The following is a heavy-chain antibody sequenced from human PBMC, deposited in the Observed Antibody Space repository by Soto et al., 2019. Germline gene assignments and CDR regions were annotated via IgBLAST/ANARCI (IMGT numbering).Heavy chain of an antibody. CDR3: VRDPAGHGMDV. CDR2: IGKGGDT. CDR1: GFTFSSYD. J-gene: IGHJ6*02. V-gene: IGHV3-13*01. D-gene: IGHD3-10*01. Sequence: EVQLVESGGGLVQPGGSLRLSCAASGFTFSSYDMQWVRQVTGKGLEWVSSIGKGGDTYYAGSVKGRFTISRENAKNSLYLQMSSLRAGDTAVYYCVRDPAGHGMDVWGQGTTVTVSS.